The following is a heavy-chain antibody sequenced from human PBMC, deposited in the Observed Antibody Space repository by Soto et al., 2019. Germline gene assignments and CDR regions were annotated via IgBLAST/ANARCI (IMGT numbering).Heavy chain of an antibody. Sequence: EVQLVESGGGLIQPGGSLRLSCAVSGFTVSNNYMSWVRQAPGKGLEGVSVIYSGGYTAYGDSVKGRFTISRDNSNNTQYLKMKRRRADTPAVYYWAPRPGGGGYWGQGTLVTVSS. CDR3: APRPGGGGY. CDR1: GFTVSNNY. CDR2: IYSGGYT. J-gene: IGHJ4*02. V-gene: IGHV3-53*01. D-gene: IGHD3-10*01.